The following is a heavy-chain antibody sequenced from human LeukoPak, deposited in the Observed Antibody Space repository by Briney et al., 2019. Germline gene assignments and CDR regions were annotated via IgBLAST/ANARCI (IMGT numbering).Heavy chain of an antibody. CDR2: IWYDGSNK. Sequence: GGSLRLSCAASGFTFSSYSMHWVRQAPGKGLEWVAVIWYDGSNKYYADSVKGRFTISRDNSKNTLYLQMNSLRAEDTAVYYCARGVGSWSPHFDYWGQGTLVTVSS. J-gene: IGHJ4*02. CDR1: GFTFSSYS. D-gene: IGHD6-13*01. V-gene: IGHV3-33*08. CDR3: ARGVGSWSPHFDY.